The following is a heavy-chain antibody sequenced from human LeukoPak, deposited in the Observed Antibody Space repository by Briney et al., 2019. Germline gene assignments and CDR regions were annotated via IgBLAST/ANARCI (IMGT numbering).Heavy chain of an antibody. CDR3: ARGAAAGNWFDP. V-gene: IGHV1-2*06. D-gene: IGHD6-13*01. J-gene: IGHJ5*02. Sequence: ASVKVSCKASGYTFTGYYMHWVRQAPGQGLEWKGRINPNSGGTNYAQKFQGRVTMTRDTSISTAYMELSRLRSDDTAVYYCARGAAAGNWFDPWGQGTLVTVSS. CDR2: INPNSGGT. CDR1: GYTFTGYY.